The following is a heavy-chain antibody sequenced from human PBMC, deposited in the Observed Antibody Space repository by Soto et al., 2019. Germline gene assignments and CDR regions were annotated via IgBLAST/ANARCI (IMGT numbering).Heavy chain of an antibody. CDR3: ATTSRGNWFDP. Sequence: PSDTLSLTCAVSCGSLSSGGYSWSCIRQPPGKGLEWIGYIYHSGSTYYNPSLKSRVTISVDRSKNQFSLKLSSVTAADTAVYYCATTSRGNWFDPWGQGTLVTVSS. CDR2: IYHSGST. J-gene: IGHJ5*02. D-gene: IGHD1-26*01. V-gene: IGHV4-30-2*02. CDR1: CGSLSSGGYS.